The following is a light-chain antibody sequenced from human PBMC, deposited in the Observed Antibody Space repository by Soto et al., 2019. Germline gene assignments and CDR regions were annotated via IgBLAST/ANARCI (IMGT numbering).Light chain of an antibody. CDR1: STDVGGYNL. CDR2: DVN. CDR3: CSYAGSYTYV. J-gene: IGLJ1*01. V-gene: IGLV2-11*01. Sequence: QSALTQPRSVSGSPGQSVTISCTGTSTDVGGYNLVSWYRQHPGKAPKLMIYDVNRRPSGVPNRFSGSKSGNTASLTISGLQAEDEAEYYCCSYAGSYTYVFGIETKLTVL.